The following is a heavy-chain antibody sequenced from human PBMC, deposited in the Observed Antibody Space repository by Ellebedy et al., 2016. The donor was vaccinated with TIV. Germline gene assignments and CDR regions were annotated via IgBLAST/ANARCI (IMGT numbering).Heavy chain of an antibody. Sequence: SETLSLTXAVYGGSFSGYYWSWIRQPPGKGLEWIGEINHSGSTNYNPSLKSRVTISVDTSKNQFSLKLSSVTAADTAVYYCARGVVGSSSWFWDYYYGMDVWGQGTTVTVSS. V-gene: IGHV4-34*01. D-gene: IGHD6-13*01. CDR1: GGSFSGYY. CDR2: INHSGST. J-gene: IGHJ6*02. CDR3: ARGVVGSSSWFWDYYYGMDV.